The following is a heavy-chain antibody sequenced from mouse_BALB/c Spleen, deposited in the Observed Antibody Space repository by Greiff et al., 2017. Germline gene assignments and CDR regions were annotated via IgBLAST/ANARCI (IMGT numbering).Heavy chain of an antibody. D-gene: IGHD1-1*01. J-gene: IGHJ2*01. CDR3: ARRSHYYGSSYGYFDY. CDR2: IYPGDGDT. CDR1: GYTFTSYW. Sequence: QVQLQQSGAELARPGASVKLSCKASGYTFTSYWMQWVKQRPGQGLEWIGAIYPGDGDTRYTQKFKGKATLTADKSSSTAYMQLSSLASEDSAVYYCARRSHYYGSSYGYFDYWGQGTTLTVSS. V-gene: IGHV1-87*01.